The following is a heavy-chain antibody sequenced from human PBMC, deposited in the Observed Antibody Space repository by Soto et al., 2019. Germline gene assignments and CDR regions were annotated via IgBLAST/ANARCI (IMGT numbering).Heavy chain of an antibody. D-gene: IGHD6-19*01. Sequence: ASVKVSCKASGYTFTSYGISWVRQAPGQGLEWMGWISAYNGNTNYAQKLQGGVTMTTDTSTSTAYMELRSLRSDDTAVYYCAREGDSSGWYSDNYYYYGMDVWGQGTTVTVSS. CDR2: ISAYNGNT. J-gene: IGHJ6*02. V-gene: IGHV1-18*01. CDR1: GYTFTSYG. CDR3: AREGDSSGWYSDNYYYYGMDV.